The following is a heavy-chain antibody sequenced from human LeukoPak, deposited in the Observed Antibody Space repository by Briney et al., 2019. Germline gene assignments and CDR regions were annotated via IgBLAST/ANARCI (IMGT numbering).Heavy chain of an antibody. J-gene: IGHJ6*03. Sequence: ASVKVSCKASGYTFTSYDINWVRQATGQGLEWMGWMNPNSGNTGYAQKFQGRVTITTDESTSTAYMELSSLRSEDTAVYYCARGYPAYCGGDCYLYYYYMDVWGKGTTVTVSS. V-gene: IGHV1-8*03. D-gene: IGHD2-21*01. CDR3: ARGYPAYCGGDCYLYYYYMDV. CDR1: GYTFTSYD. CDR2: MNPNSGNT.